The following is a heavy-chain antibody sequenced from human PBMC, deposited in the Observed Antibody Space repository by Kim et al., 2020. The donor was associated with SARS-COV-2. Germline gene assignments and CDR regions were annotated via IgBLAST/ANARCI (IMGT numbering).Heavy chain of an antibody. V-gene: IGHV4-34*01. J-gene: IGHJ4*02. CDR1: GGSFSGYY. CDR3: ARGTLTGYYKGYYFDY. Sequence: SETLSLTCAVYGGSFSGYYWSWIRQPPGKGLEWIGEINHSGSTNYNPSLKSRVTISVDTSKNQFSLKLSSVTAADTAVYYCARGTLTGYYKGYYFDYWGQGTLVTVSS. CDR2: INHSGST. D-gene: IGHD3-9*01.